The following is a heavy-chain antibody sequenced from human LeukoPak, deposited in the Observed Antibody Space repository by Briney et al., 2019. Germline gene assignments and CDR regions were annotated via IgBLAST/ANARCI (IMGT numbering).Heavy chain of an antibody. D-gene: IGHD2-2*01. CDR1: GYTFTSYD. J-gene: IGHJ5*02. CDR3: ARDRYCSVTNCWGWFDP. V-gene: IGHV1-8*01. Sequence: ASVKVSCKASGYTFTSYDINWVRQATGQGLEWMGWMNPNSANTGYAQKFQGRVTMTRNTSISTAYMELSSLRSEDTAVYYCARDRYCSVTNCWGWFDPWGQGTLVTVSS. CDR2: MNPNSANT.